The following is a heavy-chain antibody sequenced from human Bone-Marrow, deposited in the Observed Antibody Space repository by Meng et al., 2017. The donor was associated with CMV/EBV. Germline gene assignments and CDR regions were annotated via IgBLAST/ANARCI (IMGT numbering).Heavy chain of an antibody. J-gene: IGHJ6*02. V-gene: IGHV3-30*02. D-gene: IGHD2-2*01. CDR1: GFTFSSYA. CDR2: IRYDGRIK. Sequence: GESLKISCAASGFTFSSYAMHWVRQAPGKGLEWVAFIRYDGRIKYYVDSVKGRFTISRDNSKNTLYLQMNSLRAEDTAVYYCATLGYCSSTSCSLYYYYGMDVWGQGTTVTVSS. CDR3: ATLGYCSSTSCSLYYYYGMDV.